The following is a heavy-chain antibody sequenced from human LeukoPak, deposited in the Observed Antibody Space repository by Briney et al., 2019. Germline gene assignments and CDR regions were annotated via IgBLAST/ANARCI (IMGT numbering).Heavy chain of an antibody. CDR3: ARDPGRCSSTSCYPDY. J-gene: IGHJ4*02. D-gene: IGHD2-2*01. Sequence: PGGSLRLSCAASGFTFDDYGMSWVRQAPGKGLEWVSGINWNGGSTGYADSVKGRFTISRDNAKNSLYLQMNSLRAEDTALYYCARDPGRCSSTSCYPDYWGQGTLVTVSS. CDR2: INWNGGST. CDR1: GFTFDDYG. V-gene: IGHV3-20*04.